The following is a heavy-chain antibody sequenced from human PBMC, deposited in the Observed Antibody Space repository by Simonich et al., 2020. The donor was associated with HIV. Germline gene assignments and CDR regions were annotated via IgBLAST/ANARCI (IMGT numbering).Heavy chain of an antibody. CDR1: GYTLTALS. Sequence: QVQLVQSGAEVKKPGASVKVSCKVSGYTLTALSMPWVRQAPGKGLEWRGGFDPEDGETIYAQKFQGRVTMTEDTSTDTAYMELSSLRSEDTAVYYCATDLTSRDYYGSGSYLDYWGQGTLVTVSS. CDR2: FDPEDGET. V-gene: IGHV1-24*01. D-gene: IGHD3-10*01. J-gene: IGHJ4*02. CDR3: ATDLTSRDYYGSGSYLDY.